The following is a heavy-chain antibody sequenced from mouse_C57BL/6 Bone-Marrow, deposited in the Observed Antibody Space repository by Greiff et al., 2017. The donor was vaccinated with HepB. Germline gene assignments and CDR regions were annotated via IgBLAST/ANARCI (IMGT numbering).Heavy chain of an antibody. CDR2: IWWDDDK. CDR1: GFSLSTFGMG. V-gene: IGHV8-8*01. D-gene: IGHD4-1*01. Sequence: QVTLKESGPGILQPSQTLSLTCSFSGFSLSTFGMGVGWIRQPSGKGLEWLAHIWWDDDKYYNPALKSRLTISKATSKNQVFRKIAHVDTADTATYYCARMLGPAWFADWGQGTLVTVSA. J-gene: IGHJ3*01. CDR3: ARMLGPAWFAD.